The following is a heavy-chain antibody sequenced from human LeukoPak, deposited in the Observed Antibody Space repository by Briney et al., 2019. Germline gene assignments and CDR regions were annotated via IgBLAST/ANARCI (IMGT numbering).Heavy chain of an antibody. D-gene: IGHD1-26*01. CDR1: GLRFSDYY. Sequence: GGSLRLSCAASGLRFSDYYVSWIRQAPGKGLQWVSYISSGGDIMHYADSVKGRFTISRDNSKNTLYLQMNSLRAEDTALYFCAQWSRYFDYWGQGTLVTVSS. J-gene: IGHJ4*02. V-gene: IGHV3-11*01. CDR3: AQWSRYFDY. CDR2: ISSGGDIM.